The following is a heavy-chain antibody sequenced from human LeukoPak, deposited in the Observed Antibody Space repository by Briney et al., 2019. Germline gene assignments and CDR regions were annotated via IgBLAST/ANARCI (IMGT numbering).Heavy chain of an antibody. J-gene: IGHJ4*02. D-gene: IGHD3-22*01. CDR3: ARGFYYYDSLRLFDY. V-gene: IGHV1-2*02. CDR1: GYTFTGYY. Sequence: ASVKVSCKASGYTFTGYYMHWVRQAPGQGLEWMGWINPNSGGTNYAQKFQGRVTMTRDTSISTAYMELSRLRSDDTAVYYCARGFYYYDSLRLFDYWGQGTLVTVSS. CDR2: INPNSGGT.